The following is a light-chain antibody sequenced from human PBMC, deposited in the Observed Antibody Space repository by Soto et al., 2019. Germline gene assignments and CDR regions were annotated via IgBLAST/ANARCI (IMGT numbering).Light chain of an antibody. CDR1: RSNIGSNY. CDR2: SNN. V-gene: IGLV1-47*02. J-gene: IGLJ3*02. CDR3: AAWDDSLSANWV. Sequence: QSVLTQPPSASGTPGQRVTISCSGTRSNIGSNYVYWYQQLPGTAPKLLIYSNNQRPSGVPDRFSGSKSGTSASLAIGGLRSEDEADYYCAAWDDSLSANWVFGGGTKLTVL.